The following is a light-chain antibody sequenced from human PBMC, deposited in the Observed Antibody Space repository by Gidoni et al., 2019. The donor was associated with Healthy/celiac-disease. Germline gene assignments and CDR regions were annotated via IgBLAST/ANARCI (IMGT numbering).Light chain of an antibody. CDR1: QSVSSSY. J-gene: IGKJ2*01. CDR2: GAS. Sequence: ELVLTQSPGTLSLSPGERATLSCRASQSVSSSYLAWYQQKPGQAPRLLIYGASSRATGIPDRFSGSGSETDFTLTISRLEPEDFAVYYCQQYGSSRYMYTFGQGTKLEIK. CDR3: QQYGSSRYMYT. V-gene: IGKV3-20*01.